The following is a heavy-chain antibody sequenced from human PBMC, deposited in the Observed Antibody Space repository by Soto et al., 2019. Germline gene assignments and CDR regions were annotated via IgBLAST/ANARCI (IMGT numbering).Heavy chain of an antibody. Sequence: EVQLVESGGGLVQPGGSLRLSCAASGFTFSSYSMNWARQAPGKGLEWVSYISSSSSTIYYADSVKGRFTISRDNAKNSLYLQMYSLRDEDTAVYYCARDECGGCPFDYWGQGTLVTVSS. D-gene: IGHD2-21*01. CDR3: ARDECGGCPFDY. J-gene: IGHJ4*02. CDR1: GFTFSSYS. V-gene: IGHV3-48*02. CDR2: ISSSSSTI.